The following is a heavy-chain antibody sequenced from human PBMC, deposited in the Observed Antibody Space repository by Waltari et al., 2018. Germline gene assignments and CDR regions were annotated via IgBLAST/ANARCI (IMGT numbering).Heavy chain of an antibody. J-gene: IGHJ6*02. CDR3: ARSGFMDV. CDR1: FRTYW. D-gene: IGHD3-10*01. Sequence: FRTYWINWARPVAGEGLVSVARINPNGNTVVYADSVKGRFTSSRDNAKNMLYLQMNSLRDDDTAVYYCARSGFMDVWGQGTTVTVSS. CDR2: INPNGNTV. V-gene: IGHV3-74*03.